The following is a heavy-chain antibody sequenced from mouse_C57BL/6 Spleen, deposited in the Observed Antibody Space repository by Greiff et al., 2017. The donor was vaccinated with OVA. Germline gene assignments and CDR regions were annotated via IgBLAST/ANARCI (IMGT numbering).Heavy chain of an antibody. CDR2: INPNNGGT. J-gene: IGHJ2*01. Sequence: VQLQQSGPELVKPGASVKISCKASGYTFTDYYMNWVKQSHGKSLEWIGDINPNNGGTSYNQKFKGKATLTVDKSSSTAYMELRSLTSEDSAVYYCARSYDCEDYWGQGTTLTVSS. CDR3: ARSYDCEDY. CDR1: GYTFTDYY. D-gene: IGHD2-4*01. V-gene: IGHV1-26*01.